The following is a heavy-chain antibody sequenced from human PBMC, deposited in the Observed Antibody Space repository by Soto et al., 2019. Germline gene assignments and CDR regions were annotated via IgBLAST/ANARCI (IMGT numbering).Heavy chain of an antibody. CDR2: IIPIFGTA. CDR1: GGTFSSYA. J-gene: IGHJ4*02. CDR3: ARVVIYSAATFRSPLTDY. V-gene: IGHV1-69*01. Sequence: QVQLVQSGAEVKKPGSSVKVSCKASGGTFSSYAISWVRQAPGQGLEWMGGIIPIFGTANYAQKFQGRVTITADESTSTAYMELSSLRSEDTAVDYCARVVIYSAATFRSPLTDYWGQGTLVTVSS. D-gene: IGHD5-12*01.